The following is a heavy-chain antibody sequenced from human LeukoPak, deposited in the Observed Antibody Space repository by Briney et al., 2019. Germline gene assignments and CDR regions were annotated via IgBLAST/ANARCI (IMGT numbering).Heavy chain of an antibody. CDR1: GESLNYYY. J-gene: IGHJ4*02. Sequence: SETLSLTCAVYGESLNYYYWSWIRQSPEKGLEWIGEVFDGKTTNYNPSLKSRVTISAVTSSNQFSLNLESVTAADTAVYYCASGAWATRLHSWAQGTLVIVSS. V-gene: IGHV4-34*12. CDR2: VFDGKTT. D-gene: IGHD5-24*01. CDR3: ASGAWATRLHS.